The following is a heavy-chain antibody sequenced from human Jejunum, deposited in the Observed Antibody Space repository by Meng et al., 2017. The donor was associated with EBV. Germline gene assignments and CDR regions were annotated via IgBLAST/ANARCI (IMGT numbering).Heavy chain of an antibody. CDR1: GFMFSDHG. Sequence: VRLVGSGGGVGMPGRSRELARVVFGFMFSDHGMHWVRQAPGKGLEWVAIVSYDGRKEYYADSVKGRFTVSRDSSKNEVSLQMDSLRPEDTAVYYCARGSGYSDYMFDYWGQGALVTVSS. V-gene: IGHV3-30*03. CDR2: VSYDGRKE. J-gene: IGHJ4*02. D-gene: IGHD4-11*01. CDR3: ARGSGYSDYMFDY.